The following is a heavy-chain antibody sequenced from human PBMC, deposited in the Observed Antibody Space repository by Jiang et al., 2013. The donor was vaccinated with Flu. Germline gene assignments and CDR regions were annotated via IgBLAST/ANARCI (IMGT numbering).Heavy chain of an antibody. V-gene: IGHV5-51*01. CDR1: GYSFTSYW. J-gene: IGHJ4*02. CDR2: IYPGDSDT. D-gene: IGHD3-22*01. CDR3: ARLDLHYYDSSGYRGGYFDY. Sequence: GAEVKKPGESLKISCKGSGYSFTSYWIGWVRQMPGKGLEWMGIIYPGDSDTRYSPSFQGQVTISADKSISTAYLQWSSLKASDTAMYYCARLDLHYYDSSGYRGGYFDYWGQGTLVTVSS.